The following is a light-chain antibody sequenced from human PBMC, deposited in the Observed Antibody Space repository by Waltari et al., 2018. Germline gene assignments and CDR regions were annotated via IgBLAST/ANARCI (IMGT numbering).Light chain of an antibody. Sequence: QSALTQPASVSGSPGQSITISCIGTSSDVGASNSVPWFQQHPGKAPKLMIYDAHRRPSGVSNRFAGSKSGSTASLTISGLQAEDEADYYCSSYTTTSTLVFGGGTKVTVL. CDR1: SSDVGASNS. CDR2: DAH. CDR3: SSYTTTSTLV. J-gene: IGLJ2*01. V-gene: IGLV2-14*01.